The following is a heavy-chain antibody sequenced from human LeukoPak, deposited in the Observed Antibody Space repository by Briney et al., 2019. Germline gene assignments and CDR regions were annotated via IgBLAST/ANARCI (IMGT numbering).Heavy chain of an antibody. V-gene: IGHV3-21*01. Sequence: GGSLRLSCAASGFTFSSYSMNWVRQAPGKGLEWVSSIRSSSSYIYYADLVKGRFTISRDNAKNSLYLQMNSLRAEDTAVYYCASDLGYCSSTSCFWGQGTLVTVSS. CDR3: ASDLGYCSSTSCF. CDR2: IRSSSSYI. D-gene: IGHD2-2*01. CDR1: GFTFSSYS. J-gene: IGHJ4*02.